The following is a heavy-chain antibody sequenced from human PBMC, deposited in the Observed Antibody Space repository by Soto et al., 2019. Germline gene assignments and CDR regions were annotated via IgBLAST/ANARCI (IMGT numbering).Heavy chain of an antibody. Sequence: EVQLVESGGGLVQPGGSLRLSCAASGFTFSSYWMRWVRQAPGKGLEWVANIKQDGSEKYYVDSVKGRFTISIDNAKNSLFLQMNSLRSQDTAVYYCAISGLITIFTTGYPLNAFDIWGQVTMVTVSS. CDR2: IKQDGSEK. V-gene: IGHV3-7*01. D-gene: IGHD3-9*01. CDR3: AISGLITIFTTGYPLNAFDI. CDR1: GFTFSSYW. J-gene: IGHJ3*02.